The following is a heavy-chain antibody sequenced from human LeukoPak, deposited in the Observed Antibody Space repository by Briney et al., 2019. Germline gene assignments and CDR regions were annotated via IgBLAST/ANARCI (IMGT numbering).Heavy chain of an antibody. CDR1: GFTVSSNY. Sequence: GGSLRLSCAASGFTVSSNYMSWVRQAPGKGLEWVSAISGDGGRRGSTTTYYTDSVKGRFTISRDNSKNTLYLQMNSLRAEDTALYYCAKGGISLVRGSFDYWGQATLVTVPS. CDR2: ISGDGGRRGSTTT. V-gene: IGHV3-23*01. CDR3: AKGGISLVRGSFDY. J-gene: IGHJ4*02. D-gene: IGHD3-10*01.